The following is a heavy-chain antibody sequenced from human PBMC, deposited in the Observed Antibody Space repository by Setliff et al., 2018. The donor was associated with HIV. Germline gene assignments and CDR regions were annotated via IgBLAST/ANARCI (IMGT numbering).Heavy chain of an antibody. Sequence: TLSLTCTVSRGSISSGTYYWTWIRQPPGKGLEWIGRIYTSGTTNYNPSLKSRVTISMDTSKSQFSLRLTSVTAADTAVYYCARGRFVGFDYWGQGTLVTVSS. CDR3: ARGRFVGFDY. CDR2: IYTSGTT. J-gene: IGHJ4*02. CDR1: RGSISSGTYY. D-gene: IGHD3-16*02. V-gene: IGHV4-61*02.